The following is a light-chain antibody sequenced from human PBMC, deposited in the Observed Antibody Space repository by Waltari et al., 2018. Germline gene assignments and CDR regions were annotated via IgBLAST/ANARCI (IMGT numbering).Light chain of an antibody. V-gene: IGKV3-20*01. CDR2: GAS. Sequence: EIVLTQSPGTLSLSRGARAALSCSASQSVSRALRTLAWYQQKTGQPPRLLIYGASTRATGIPDRFSGSGSGTDFALTISRLESDDFAVYYCQRYGTLPATFGQGTKVEIK. CDR3: QRYGTLPAT. CDR1: QSVSRALRT. J-gene: IGKJ1*01.